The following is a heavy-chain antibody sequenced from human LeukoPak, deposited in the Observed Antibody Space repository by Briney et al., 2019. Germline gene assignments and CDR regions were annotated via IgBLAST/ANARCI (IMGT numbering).Heavy chain of an antibody. CDR3: AASNDYDSSGYWNPYYFDY. CDR2: MNPNSGNT. CDR1: GYTFTSYD. Sequence: ASVKVSCKASGYTFTSYDINWVRQATGQGLEWMGWMNPNSGNTNYAQKFQERVTITRDMSTSTAYMELSSLRSEDTAVYYCAASNDYDSSGYWNPYYFDYWGQGTLVTVSS. D-gene: IGHD3-22*01. J-gene: IGHJ4*02. V-gene: IGHV1-8*01.